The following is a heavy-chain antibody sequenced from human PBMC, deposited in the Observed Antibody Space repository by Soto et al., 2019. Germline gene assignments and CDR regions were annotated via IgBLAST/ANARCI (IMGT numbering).Heavy chain of an antibody. D-gene: IGHD5-18*01. CDR2: ISDDGASI. CDR1: GFSFSSFA. J-gene: IGHJ4*02. V-gene: IGHV3-48*03. CDR3: TRENSVQAWLHHFDH. Sequence: GGSLRLSCEASGFSFSSFAMNWVRQAPGRGLEWVSYISDDGASIYYADSLKGRFTISRDNAKNSLSLQMNNLRAEDTAVYYCTRENSVQAWLHHFDHWGLGTLVTVSS.